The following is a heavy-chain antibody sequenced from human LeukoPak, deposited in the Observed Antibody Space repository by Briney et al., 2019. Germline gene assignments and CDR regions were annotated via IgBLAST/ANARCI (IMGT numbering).Heavy chain of an antibody. J-gene: IGHJ4*02. Sequence: PSETLSLTCTVSGGSISSSSYYWGWIRQPPGKGLEWIGSIYYSGSTYYNPSLKSRVTISVDTSKNQFSLKLSSVTAADTAVYYCARDEVGHGFDYWGQGTLVTVSS. D-gene: IGHD1-26*01. CDR2: IYYSGST. V-gene: IGHV4-39*02. CDR1: GGSISSSSYY. CDR3: ARDEVGHGFDY.